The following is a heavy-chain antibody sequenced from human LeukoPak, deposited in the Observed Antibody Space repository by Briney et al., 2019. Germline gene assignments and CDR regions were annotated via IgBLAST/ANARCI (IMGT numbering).Heavy chain of an antibody. J-gene: IGHJ4*02. CDR2: ISSNGDNT. CDR1: GFTFSTYV. CDR3: VRGTGY. V-gene: IGHV3-64D*06. Sequence: PGGSLRLSCSVSGFTFSTYVMHWVRQAPGKGLEYVSAISSNGDNTYYADSVKGRFTISRDNSKNTLYLQTSSLRPDDTAVYFCVRGTGYWGQGTLVTVSS.